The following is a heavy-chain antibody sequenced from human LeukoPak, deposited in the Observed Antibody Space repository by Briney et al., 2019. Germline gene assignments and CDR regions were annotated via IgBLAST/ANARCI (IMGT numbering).Heavy chain of an antibody. CDR2: INQGGSEK. Sequence: GGSLTLSYAASGFAFTSNWMSWVRQAPGKGLEWVANINQGGSEKFYVASVKGRFTISRDNAKNLLDLQMNSLRDEDTAVYYCARDLYPPGYWGQGALVTVSS. J-gene: IGHJ4*02. D-gene: IGHD2-15*01. CDR1: GFAFTSNW. CDR3: ARDLYPPGY. V-gene: IGHV3-7*04.